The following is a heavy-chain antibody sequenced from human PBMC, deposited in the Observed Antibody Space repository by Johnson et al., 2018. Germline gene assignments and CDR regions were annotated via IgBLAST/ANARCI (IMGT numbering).Heavy chain of an antibody. CDR3: AKDHTISGGYGVDAFDI. J-gene: IGHJ3*02. CDR1: GFTFGDYA. CDR2: ISYDGSNK. D-gene: IGHD3-22*01. V-gene: IGHV3-30-3*02. Sequence: QVQLQESGGGLVQPGGSLRLSCTASGFTFGDYAMHWVRQAPGKGLEWVAVISYDGSNKYYADSVKGRFTISRDNSKNTLYLQMNSLRAEYTAVYYWAKDHTISGGYGVDAFDIWGQGTMVTVSS.